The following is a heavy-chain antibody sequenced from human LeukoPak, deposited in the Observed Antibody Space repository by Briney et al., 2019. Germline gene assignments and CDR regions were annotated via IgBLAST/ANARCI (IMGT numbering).Heavy chain of an antibody. CDR1: GFTFSSYE. CDR2: ISSSGSTI. D-gene: IGHD1-26*01. V-gene: IGHV3-48*03. CDR3: ARDRGSRYYFDY. Sequence: GGSLRLSCAACGFTFSSYEMNWVRQAPGKGLEWVSYISSSGSTIYYADSVKGRFTISRDNAKNSLYLQMNSLRAEDTAVYYCARDRGSRYYFDYWGQGTLVTVSS. J-gene: IGHJ4*02.